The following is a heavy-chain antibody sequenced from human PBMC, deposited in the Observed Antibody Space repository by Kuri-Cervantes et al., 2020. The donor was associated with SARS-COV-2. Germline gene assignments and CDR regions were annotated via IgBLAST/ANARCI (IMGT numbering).Heavy chain of an antibody. J-gene: IGHJ3*02. V-gene: IGHV3-74*01. Sequence: GESLKISCAASGFTFSSYWMHWVRQAPGKGLVWVSRINSDGSSTSYADSVKGRFTISRDNAKNTLYPQMNSLRAEDTAVYYCAIGDSSSPHDAFDIWGQGTMVTVSS. CDR1: GFTFSSYW. CDR3: AIGDSSSPHDAFDI. D-gene: IGHD6-6*01. CDR2: INSDGSST.